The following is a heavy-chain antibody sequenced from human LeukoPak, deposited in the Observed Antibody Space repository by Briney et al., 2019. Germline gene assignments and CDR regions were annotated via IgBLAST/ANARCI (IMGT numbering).Heavy chain of an antibody. CDR3: ARDYYSAYLVNAFGI. CDR1: GFTFSSYW. V-gene: IGHV3-7*01. Sequence: PGGSLRLSCAASGFTFSSYWMSWVRQAPGKGREWVANIKQDGSEKYYVDSVKGRFTISRDNAKNSLYLQMTSLRAADTAVYYCARDYYSAYLVNAFGIWGQGTMVTVSS. D-gene: IGHD4-17*01. J-gene: IGHJ3*02. CDR2: IKQDGSEK.